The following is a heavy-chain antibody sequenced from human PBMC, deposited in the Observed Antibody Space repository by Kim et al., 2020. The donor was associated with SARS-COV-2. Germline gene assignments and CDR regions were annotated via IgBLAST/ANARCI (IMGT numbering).Heavy chain of an antibody. J-gene: IGHJ4*02. V-gene: IGHV1-46*01. D-gene: IGHD1-26*01. CDR3: VGEDMSGNIVVGSTAFDY. Sequence: ASVKVSCKASGYTFSTFLMHWVRQVPGQGFEWMGRVNPSDGETEYAEEFQDRVTMTADTSTSTAYMELNSLRSEDTAVFYCVGEDMSGNIVVGSTAFDYWGQGPPVTVSS. CDR2: VNPSDGET. CDR1: GYTFSTFL.